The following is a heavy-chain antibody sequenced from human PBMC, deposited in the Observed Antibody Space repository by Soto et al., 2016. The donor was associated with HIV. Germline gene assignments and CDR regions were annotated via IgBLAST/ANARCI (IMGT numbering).Heavy chain of an antibody. CDR2: ISGSSSSI. CDR3: AVDTAMALDY. J-gene: IGHJ4*02. CDR1: GFTFSSYS. Sequence: EVQLVESGGGLVQPGGSLRLSCAASGFTFSSYSMNWVRQAPGKGLEWISYISGSSSSIYYADSVKGRFTISRDNAKNSLYLQMNSLRAEDTAVYYCAVDTAMALDYVGPGNPGSPSPQ. D-gene: IGHD5-18*01. V-gene: IGHV3-48*04.